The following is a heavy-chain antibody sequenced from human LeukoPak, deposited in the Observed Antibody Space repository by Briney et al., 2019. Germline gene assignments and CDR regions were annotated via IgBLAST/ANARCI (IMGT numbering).Heavy chain of an antibody. CDR3: ARGPRNSVPRWFDP. V-gene: IGHV4-34*01. CDR1: GRSFSDYY. CDR2: INHSGST. Sequence: PSETLSLTCAVYGRSFSDYYWSWIRQPPGKGLEWIGEINHSGSTNYNPSLKSRVTISVDTSKNQFSLKLSSVTAADTAVYYCARGPRNSVPRWFDPWGQGTLVTVSS. J-gene: IGHJ5*02. D-gene: IGHD4-17*01.